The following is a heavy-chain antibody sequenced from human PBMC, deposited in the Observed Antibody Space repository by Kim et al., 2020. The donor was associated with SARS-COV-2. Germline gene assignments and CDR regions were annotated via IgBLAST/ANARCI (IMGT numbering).Heavy chain of an antibody. V-gene: IGHV3-23*01. CDR3: ARDSQGGGLLDP. Sequence: GGSLRLSCAASGFAFSGYTMTWVRQAPGTGLEWVSTIGGSGSTTFYAESVRGRFAISRDNSKNTVYLQINTLRAEDTALYYCARDSQGGGLLDPWGRGAQVTVSS. CDR1: GFAFSGYT. J-gene: IGHJ5*02. CDR2: IGGSGSTT. D-gene: IGHD3-16*01.